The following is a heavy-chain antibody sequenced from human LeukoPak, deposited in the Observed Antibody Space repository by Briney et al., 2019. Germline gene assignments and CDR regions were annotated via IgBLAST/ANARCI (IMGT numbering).Heavy chain of an antibody. Sequence: GRSLRPSCAPSASTFRNFWMSWVRQAPGKWMGWVADIKEDASKIYYLDSVKGRFTISRDNAKNSLYLQMNSLRAEDTAVYYCARDGDGLIFPTDSRGQGTLVTVSS. CDR1: ASTFRNFW. CDR3: ARDGDGLIFPTDS. CDR2: IKEDASKI. V-gene: IGHV3-7*01. J-gene: IGHJ4*02. D-gene: IGHD2-21*01.